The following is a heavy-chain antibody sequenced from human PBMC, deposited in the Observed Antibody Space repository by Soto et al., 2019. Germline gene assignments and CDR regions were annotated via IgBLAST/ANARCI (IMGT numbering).Heavy chain of an antibody. CDR3: ARVLDILTVDAY. Sequence: ASVKVSCKASGYTFTSYGISWVRQAHGKGREGMGWISAYNGNTNYAQKLQGRVTMTTATSTSTAYMELRSLRSDDSSVYYCARVLDILTVDAYWVQGTLVTVSS. CDR2: ISAYNGNT. D-gene: IGHD3-9*01. J-gene: IGHJ4*02. V-gene: IGHV1-18*01. CDR1: GYTFTSYG.